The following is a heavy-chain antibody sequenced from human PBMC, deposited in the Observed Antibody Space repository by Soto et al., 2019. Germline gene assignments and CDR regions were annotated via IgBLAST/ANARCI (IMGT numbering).Heavy chain of an antibody. CDR1: GGTFRSYT. Sequence: QVQLVQSGAEVKKPGSSVKVSCKASGGTFRSYTISWVRQAPGQGLEWMGGIIPILGIANYAQKFQGRATITADTSTSTAYMEVSSVSSEDTAVYSWASAPQRVREHWGQGTLVTVSS. CDR2: IIPILGIA. V-gene: IGHV1-69*02. J-gene: IGHJ1*01. CDR3: ASAPQRVREH. D-gene: IGHD3-10*01.